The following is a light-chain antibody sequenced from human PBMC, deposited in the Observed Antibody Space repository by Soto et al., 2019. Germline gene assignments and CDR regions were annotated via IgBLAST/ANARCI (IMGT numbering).Light chain of an antibody. J-gene: IGLJ3*02. V-gene: IGLV1-51*01. CDR1: SSNIGNHF. CDR3: GTWDSSLTAWV. CDR2: ENY. Sequence: QSVLTQPPSVSAAPGQKVTISCSGSSSNIGNHFISWYQQLPGTAPKLLIFENYKRPSGTPDRFSASKSVTSATLGITGLQTGDEADYYCGTWDSSLTAWVFGGGTKVTVL.